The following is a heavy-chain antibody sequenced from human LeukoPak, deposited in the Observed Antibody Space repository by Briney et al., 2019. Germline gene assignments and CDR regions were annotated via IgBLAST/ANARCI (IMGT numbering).Heavy chain of an antibody. V-gene: IGHV4-34*01. Sequence: SETLSLTCAVYGGSFSGYYWSWIRQPPGKGLEWIGEINHSGSTNYNPSLKSRVTISVDTSKNQFSLKLSSVTAADTAVYYCARVVVVPAATYYYGMDVWGQGTTVTVSS. CDR2: INHSGST. D-gene: IGHD2-2*01. CDR3: ARVVVVPAATYYYGMDV. J-gene: IGHJ6*02. CDR1: GGSFSGYY.